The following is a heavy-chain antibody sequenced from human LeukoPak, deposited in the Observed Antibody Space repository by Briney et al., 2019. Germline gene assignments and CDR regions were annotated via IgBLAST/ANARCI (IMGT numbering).Heavy chain of an antibody. CDR3: ARDRYYYDSSGYYTTSPDY. Sequence: PGGSLRLSCAASGFTVSSNYMSWVRQAPGKGLEWVSVIYSGGSTYYAGSVKGRFTISRDNSKNTLYLQMNSLRAEDTAVYYCARDRYYYDSSGYYTTSPDYWGQGTLVTVSS. CDR1: GFTVSSNY. V-gene: IGHV3-66*01. D-gene: IGHD3-22*01. J-gene: IGHJ4*02. CDR2: IYSGGST.